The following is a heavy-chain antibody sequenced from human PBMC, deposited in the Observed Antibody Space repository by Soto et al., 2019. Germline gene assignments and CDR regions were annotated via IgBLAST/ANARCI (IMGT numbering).Heavy chain of an antibody. V-gene: IGHV3-11*06. Sequence: GGSLRLSCVASGFTFSDYYMSWIRQAPGKGLEWVSYISMTSRYTSYADSVKGRFTVSRDNAKNSLYLQMNSLRAEDTAVYYCVREGIAVAEPSDYWGQGTLVTVSS. CDR3: VREGIAVAEPSDY. CDR1: GFTFSDYY. CDR2: ISMTSRYT. D-gene: IGHD6-19*01. J-gene: IGHJ4*02.